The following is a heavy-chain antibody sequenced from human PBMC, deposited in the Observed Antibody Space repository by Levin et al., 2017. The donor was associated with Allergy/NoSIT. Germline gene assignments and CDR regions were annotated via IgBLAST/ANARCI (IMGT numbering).Heavy chain of an antibody. CDR1: GYTFTNFG. J-gene: IGHJ4*02. D-gene: IGHD3-16*01. V-gene: IGHV1-18*01. CDR2: ISAYNGDT. CDR3: ARDTAWGTSSIDY. Sequence: GESLKISCKASGYTFTNFGISWVRQVPGQGLEWMGWISAYNGDTNYVQKLQGRFTMTTDTSTSTAYMDLGTLRSDDTALYYCARDTAWGTSSIDYWGQGTLVTVSS.